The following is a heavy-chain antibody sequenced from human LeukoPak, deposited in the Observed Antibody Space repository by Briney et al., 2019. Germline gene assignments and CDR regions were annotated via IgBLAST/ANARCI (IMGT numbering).Heavy chain of an antibody. CDR1: GGSISSYY. D-gene: IGHD4-23*01. Sequence: SETLSLTCTVSGGSISSYYWSWIRQPPGKGLEWIGYIYYSGSTKYNPSLKSRVTMSVDTSKNQFSLKLSSVTAADTAVYYCARHQRGYSDAFDIWGQGTMVTVSS. CDR2: IYYSGST. J-gene: IGHJ3*02. CDR3: ARHQRGYSDAFDI. V-gene: IGHV4-59*01.